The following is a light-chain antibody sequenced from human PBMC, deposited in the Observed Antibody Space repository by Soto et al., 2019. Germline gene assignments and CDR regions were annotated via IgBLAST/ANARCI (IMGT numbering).Light chain of an antibody. CDR3: CSYVGSYTVV. V-gene: IGLV2-11*01. Sequence: QSVLTQPRSVSGSPGQSVTISCTGISSGYNFVSWYQQHPGKAPKVLIYDVSKRPSGVPDRFSGSKSGNTASLTISGLQAEDEADYYCCSYVGSYTVVFGIGTKVTVL. CDR2: DVS. CDR1: SSGYNF. J-gene: IGLJ1*01.